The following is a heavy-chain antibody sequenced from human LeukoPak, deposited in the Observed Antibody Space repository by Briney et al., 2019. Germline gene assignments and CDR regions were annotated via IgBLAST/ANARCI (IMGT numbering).Heavy chain of an antibody. D-gene: IGHD2-15*01. V-gene: IGHV1-24*01. J-gene: IGHJ4*02. Sequence: ASVKVSCKVSGYTLTELSMHWVRQAPGKGLEWMGGFDPEDGETIYAQKFQGRVTMTEDTSTDTAYMELSSLRSEDTAVYCCATDRYCSGGSCYFSPQDYWGQGTLVTVSS. CDR3: ATDRYCSGGSCYFSPQDY. CDR2: FDPEDGET. CDR1: GYTLTELS.